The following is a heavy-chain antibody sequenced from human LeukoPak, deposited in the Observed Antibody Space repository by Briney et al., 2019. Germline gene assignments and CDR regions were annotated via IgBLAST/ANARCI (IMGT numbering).Heavy chain of an antibody. Sequence: GESLKISCKGSGYSFTNYWIGWVRQMPGKGLERMGIIYPGDSNTKYSPSFQGQVTISADKSISTAYLQWSSLQASDTAMYYCARSYYYGSGSPIDAFDIWGQGTMVTVSS. CDR1: GYSFTNYW. V-gene: IGHV5-51*01. D-gene: IGHD3-10*01. J-gene: IGHJ3*02. CDR3: ARSYYYGSGSPIDAFDI. CDR2: IYPGDSNT.